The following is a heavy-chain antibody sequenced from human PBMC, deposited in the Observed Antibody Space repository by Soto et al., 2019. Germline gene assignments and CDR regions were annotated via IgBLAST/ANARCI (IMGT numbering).Heavy chain of an antibody. CDR2: MYYSGDP. CDR1: AGSIRSGGYC. V-gene: IGHV4-31*03. J-gene: IGHJ3*02. Sequence: SETLSLTCTVSAGSIRSGGYCWSWIRHHPGKGLEWIGYMYYSGDPDYNPSLKSRVRISVDKSKNQLSLKLSSVTAADTAVYYCAKSRPYAYDRSGYGAFDIWGQGTMVTVSS. CDR3: AKSRPYAYDRSGYGAFDI. D-gene: IGHD3-22*01.